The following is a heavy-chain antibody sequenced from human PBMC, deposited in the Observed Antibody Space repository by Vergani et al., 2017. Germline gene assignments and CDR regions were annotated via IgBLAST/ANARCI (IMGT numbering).Heavy chain of an antibody. Sequence: QVQLVESGGGVVQPGRSLRLSCAASGFTFSSYGMHWVRPAPGKGLEWVAVISYDGSNKYYADSVKGRFTISRDNSKNTLYLQMNSLRAEDTAVYYCAKDRGYSYGGDAFDIWGQGTMVTVSS. J-gene: IGHJ3*02. CDR1: GFTFSSYG. D-gene: IGHD5-18*01. CDR2: ISYDGSNK. CDR3: AKDRGYSYGGDAFDI. V-gene: IGHV3-30*18.